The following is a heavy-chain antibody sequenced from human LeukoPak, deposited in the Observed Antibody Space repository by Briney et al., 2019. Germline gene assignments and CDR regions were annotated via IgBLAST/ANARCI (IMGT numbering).Heavy chain of an antibody. V-gene: IGHV1-18*01. J-gene: IGHJ5*02. CDR3: ARDEARYSSGYYPNWFDP. CDR2: ISGYNGYT. CDR1: GYRFVSYG. D-gene: IGHD3-22*01. Sequence: ASVKVSCKASGYRFVSYGITWVRQAPGQGLEWMGWISGYNGYTHYAHNLQGRVTMTTDTSTSTAYMELRSLRSDDTAVYYCARDEARYSSGYYPNWFDPWGQGTLVTVSS.